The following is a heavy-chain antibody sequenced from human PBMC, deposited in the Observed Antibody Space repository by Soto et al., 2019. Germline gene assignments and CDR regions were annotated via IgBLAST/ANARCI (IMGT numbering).Heavy chain of an antibody. J-gene: IGHJ3*02. CDR1: GYTLTELS. CDR2: FDPEDGET. CDR3: ATAGYSSSSAAFDI. Sequence: QVQLVQSGAEVKKPGASVKVSCKVSGYTLTELSMHWVRQAPGKGLEWMGGFDPEDGETIYAQKFQGIVTMTEDTSTDTAYMELSSMRSEDTAVYYCATAGYSSSSAAFDIWGQGTMVTVSS. D-gene: IGHD6-6*01. V-gene: IGHV1-24*01.